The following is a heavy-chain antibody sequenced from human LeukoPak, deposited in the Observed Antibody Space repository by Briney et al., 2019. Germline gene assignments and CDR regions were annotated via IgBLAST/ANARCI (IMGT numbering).Heavy chain of an antibody. J-gene: IGHJ5*02. CDR3: ARGRYCSGGSCYYFRPRVEWFDP. CDR1: GGSFSGYY. CDR2: INHSGST. Sequence: PSETLSLTCAVYGGSFSGYYWSWIRQPPGKGLEWIGEINHSGSTNYNPSLKSRVTISVDTSKNQFSLKLSSVTAADTAVYYCARGRYCSGGSCYYFRPRVEWFDPWGQGTLVTVSS. D-gene: IGHD2-15*01. V-gene: IGHV4-34*01.